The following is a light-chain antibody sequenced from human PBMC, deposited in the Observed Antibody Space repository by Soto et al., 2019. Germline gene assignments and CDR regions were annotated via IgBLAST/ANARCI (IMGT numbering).Light chain of an antibody. J-gene: IGKJ5*01. V-gene: IGKV1-33*01. CDR3: QQYDNLPIT. CDR1: QDITSR. Sequence: DIQITQSPSSLSSSVGDRVTITCQSSQDITSRLNWYQQKPGKAPKLLIYDASNLQTGVPSRFSGSGSGTDFTFSISSLQPEDIGTYYCQQYDNLPITFGQGTRLEIK. CDR2: DAS.